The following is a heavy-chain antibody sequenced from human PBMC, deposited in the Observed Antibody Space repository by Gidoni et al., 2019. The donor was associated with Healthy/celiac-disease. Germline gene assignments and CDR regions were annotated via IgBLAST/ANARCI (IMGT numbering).Heavy chain of an antibody. CDR1: GFTFSSYG. D-gene: IGHD1-26*01. J-gene: IGHJ4*02. Sequence: QVQLVESGGGVVQPGRSLRLSCAASGFTFSSYGMHWVRQAPGKGLEWVAVIWYDGSNKYYADSVKGRFTISRDNSKNTLYLQMNSLRAEDTAVYYCARDAEFCVGAPCGEDYWGQGTLVTVSS. V-gene: IGHV3-33*01. CDR3: ARDAEFCVGAPCGEDY. CDR2: IWYDGSNK.